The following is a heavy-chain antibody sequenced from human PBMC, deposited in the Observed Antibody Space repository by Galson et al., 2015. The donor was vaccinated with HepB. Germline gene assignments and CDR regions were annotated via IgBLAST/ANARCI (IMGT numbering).Heavy chain of an antibody. V-gene: IGHV1-69*04. CDR2: IIPILGIA. Sequence: SVKVSCKASGGTFSSYAISWVRQAPGQGLEWMERIIPILGIANYAQKFQGRVTITADKSTSTAYMELSSLRSEDTAVYYCARVSTVGGMDVWGQGTTVTVSS. D-gene: IGHD4-23*01. CDR3: ARVSTVGGMDV. CDR1: GGTFSSYA. J-gene: IGHJ6*02.